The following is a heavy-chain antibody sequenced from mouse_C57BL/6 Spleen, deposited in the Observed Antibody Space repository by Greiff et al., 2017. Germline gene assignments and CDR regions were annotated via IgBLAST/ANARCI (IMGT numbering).Heavy chain of an antibody. CDR3: ARRITTVVGGYYFDY. V-gene: IGHV5-6*02. D-gene: IGHD1-1*01. CDR1: GFTFSSYG. CDR2: ISSGGSYT. Sequence: EVMLVESGGDLVKPGGSLKLSCAASGFTFSSYGMSWVRQTPDKRLEWVATISSGGSYTYYPDSVKGRFTISRDNAKDTLYLQMSSLKSEDTAMYYGARRITTVVGGYYFDYWGQGTTLTVSS. J-gene: IGHJ2*01.